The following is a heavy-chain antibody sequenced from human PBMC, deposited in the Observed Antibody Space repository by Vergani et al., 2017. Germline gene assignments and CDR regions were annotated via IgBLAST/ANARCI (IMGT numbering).Heavy chain of an antibody. CDR3: ARQTEGDHYYYYLDA. CDR2: VYYTGST. D-gene: IGHD1-26*01. J-gene: IGHJ6*03. Sequence: QLQLQESGPGLVKPSETLSLSCRVSGDSISRSHYYWGWIRQTPEKGLEWIGSVYYTGSTYYNPSLTSRVTMSIDTSKNVFSLRMTSVTAADTAVYYCARQTEGDHYYYYLDAWAKGAAVTVSS. CDR1: GDSISRSHYY. V-gene: IGHV4-39*01.